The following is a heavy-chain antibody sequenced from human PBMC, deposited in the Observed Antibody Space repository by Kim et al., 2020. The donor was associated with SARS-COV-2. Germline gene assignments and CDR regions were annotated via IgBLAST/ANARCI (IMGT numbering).Heavy chain of an antibody. CDR3: ARSWLDCSGGSCYHMVDI. CDR2: IYYSGST. Sequence: SETLSLTCTVSGCSISSYYWSWIRQPPGKGLEWIGYIYYSGSTNYNPSLKSRVTISVDTSKNQFSLKLSSVTAADTAVYYCARSWLDCSGGSCYHMVDIWDKDTMVTVAS. J-gene: IGHJ3*02. V-gene: IGHV4-59*01. D-gene: IGHD2-15*01. CDR1: GCSISSYY.